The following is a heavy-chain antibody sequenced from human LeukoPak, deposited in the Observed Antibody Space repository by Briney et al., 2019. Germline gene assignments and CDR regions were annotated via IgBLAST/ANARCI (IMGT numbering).Heavy chain of an antibody. CDR2: ISGSGGST. Sequence: PGGSLRLSCAASGFTFSSYAMSWVCQAPGKGLEWVSAISGSGGSTYYADSVKGRFTISRDNSKNTLYLQMNSLRAEDTAVYYCAKVRSRVTMIVVVSPFDYWGQGTLATVSS. CDR1: GFTFSSYA. J-gene: IGHJ4*02. D-gene: IGHD3-22*01. V-gene: IGHV3-23*01. CDR3: AKVRSRVTMIVVVSPFDY.